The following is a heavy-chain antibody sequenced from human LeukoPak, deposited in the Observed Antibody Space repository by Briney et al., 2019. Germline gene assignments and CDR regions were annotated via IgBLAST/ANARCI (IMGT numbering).Heavy chain of an antibody. CDR2: ISDNGAGT. J-gene: IGHJ6*02. CDR1: GFTFITYA. V-gene: IGHV3-23*01. Sequence: QSGGSLRLSCAAAGFTFITYAMSWVRQAPGKGLEWVSGISDNGAGTYYADSVKGRFTISRDNSKNTLYLQMNSLRADDTAIYYCATVLPWHYYYGMDVWGQGTTVTVSS. CDR3: ATVLPWHYYYGMDV. D-gene: IGHD2-8*01.